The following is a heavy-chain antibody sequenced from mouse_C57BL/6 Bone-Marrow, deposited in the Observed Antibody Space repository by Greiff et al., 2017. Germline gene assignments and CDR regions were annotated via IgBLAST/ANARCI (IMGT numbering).Heavy chain of an antibody. J-gene: IGHJ4*01. CDR1: GYTFTSYG. D-gene: IGHD2-3*01. CDR3: ARWGYDGYYDYAMDY. Sequence: QVQLKQSGAELARPGASVKLSCKASGYTFTSYGISWVKQRTGQGLEWIGEIYPRSGNTYYNEKFKGKATLTADKSSSTAYMERRSLTSEDSAVYFCARWGYDGYYDYAMDYWGQGTSVTVSS. CDR2: IYPRSGNT. V-gene: IGHV1-81*01.